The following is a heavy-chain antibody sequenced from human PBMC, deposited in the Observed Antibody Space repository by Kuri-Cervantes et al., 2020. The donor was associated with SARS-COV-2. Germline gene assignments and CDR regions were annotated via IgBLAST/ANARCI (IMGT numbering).Heavy chain of an antibody. J-gene: IGHJ4*02. CDR2: IYYSGST. Sequence: SETLSLTCTVSGGSISSYYWSWIRQPPGKGLEWIGYIYYSGSTNYNPSLKSRVTISVDTSKNQFSLKLSSVTAADTAVYYCARVKLRDAYCFDYWGQGTLVTVSS. V-gene: IGHV4-59*08. CDR3: ARVKLRDAYCFDY. CDR1: GGSISSYY.